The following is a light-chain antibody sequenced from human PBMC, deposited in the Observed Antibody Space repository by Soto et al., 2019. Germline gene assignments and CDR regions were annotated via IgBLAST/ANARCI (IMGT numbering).Light chain of an antibody. Sequence: DVVMTQSPLSLPVTLGQPASISCRASRSLIYTDGNTYLNWFHQRPGQSPRRLFATVSNRDSGVPDRFSGSGSGTDFTLKISRVEAEDVGIYYCMQGTHWPYTFGQGTKLEIK. J-gene: IGKJ2*01. V-gene: IGKV2-30*01. CDR3: MQGTHWPYT. CDR1: RSLIYTDGNTY. CDR2: TVS.